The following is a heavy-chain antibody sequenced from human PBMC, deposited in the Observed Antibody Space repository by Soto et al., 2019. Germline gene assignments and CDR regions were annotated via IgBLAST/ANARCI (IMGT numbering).Heavy chain of an antibody. V-gene: IGHV4-59*08. D-gene: IGHD6-19*01. CDR2: IYYSGST. J-gene: IGHJ4*02. Sequence: SETLSLTCTVSGGSISSYYWSWIRQPPGKGLEWIGYIYYSGSTNYNPSLKSRVTISVDTSKNQFSLKLSSVTAADTAVYYCARHRGSGWIFDYWGQGTLVTVAS. CDR1: GGSISSYY. CDR3: ARHRGSGWIFDY.